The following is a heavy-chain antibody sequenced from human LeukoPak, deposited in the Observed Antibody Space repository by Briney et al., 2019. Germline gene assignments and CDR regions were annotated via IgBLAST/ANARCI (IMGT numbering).Heavy chain of an antibody. V-gene: IGHV4-34*01. CDR2: INHSGST. D-gene: IGHD5-18*01. Sequence: PSETLSLTCAVYGGSFSGYYWSWIRQPPGKGLEWIGEINHSGSTNYNPSLKSRVTISVDTSKNQFSLKLSSVTAADTAVYYCARVPRLRGYSYGQFDYWGQGTLVTVSS. CDR3: ARVPRLRGYSYGQFDY. CDR1: GGSFSGYY. J-gene: IGHJ4*02.